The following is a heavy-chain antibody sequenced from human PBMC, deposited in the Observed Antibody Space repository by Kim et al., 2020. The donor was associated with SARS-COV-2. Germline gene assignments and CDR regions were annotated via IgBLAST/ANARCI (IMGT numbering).Heavy chain of an antibody. D-gene: IGHD3-10*01. V-gene: IGHV3-30-3*01. CDR2: ISYDGSNK. Sequence: GGSLRLSCAASGFTFSSCAMHWVRQAPGKGLEWVAVISYDGSNKNYADSVKGRFTISRDKSKNTLYLQINSLIAENTARDYFARDPGAGLRGVKYF. CDR1: GFTFSSCA. CDR3: ARDPGAGLRGVKYF. J-gene: IGHJ1*01.